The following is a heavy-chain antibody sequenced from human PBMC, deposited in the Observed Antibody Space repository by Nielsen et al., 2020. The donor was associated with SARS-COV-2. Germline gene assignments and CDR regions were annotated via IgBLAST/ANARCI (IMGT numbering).Heavy chain of an antibody. CDR2: ISSSSSYT. CDR1: GFTFSDYY. D-gene: IGHD5-18*01. CDR3: ARVYSYGYIDY. J-gene: IGHJ4*02. Sequence: GESLKISCAASGFTFSDYYMSWIRQAPGKGLEWVSYISSSSSYTNYVDSVKGRFTISRDNAKNSLYLQMNSLRAEDTAVYYCARVYSYGYIDYWGQGTLVTVSS. V-gene: IGHV3-11*05.